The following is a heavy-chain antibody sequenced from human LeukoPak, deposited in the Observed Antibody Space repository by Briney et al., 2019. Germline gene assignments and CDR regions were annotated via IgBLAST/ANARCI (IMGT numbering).Heavy chain of an antibody. D-gene: IGHD2/OR15-2a*01. Sequence: GGSLRLSCAASGFTFSSYWMHWVRQAPGKGLEWVAVISYDGSNKYYADSVKGRFTISRDNSKNTLYLQMNSLRAEDTAVYYCARDSDFYYFDYWGQGTLVTVSS. CDR1: GFTFSSYW. V-gene: IGHV3-30-3*01. CDR3: ARDSDFYYFDY. J-gene: IGHJ4*02. CDR2: ISYDGSNK.